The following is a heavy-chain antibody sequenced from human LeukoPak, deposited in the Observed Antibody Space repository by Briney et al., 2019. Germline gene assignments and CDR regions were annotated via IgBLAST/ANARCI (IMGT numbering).Heavy chain of an antibody. CDR2: IFHSGIT. J-gene: IGHJ4*02. D-gene: IGHD1-1*01. CDR3: ARDRGVSLAGRGDFDY. Sequence: PSETLSLTCNVSGGSMSNIYYWGWIRQPPGKRVAWIGNIFHSGITYYNPSLRSRVTIAIDTSKSQSSLKLTSVTAADTAVYYCARDRGVSLAGRGDFDYWGQGTLVTVSS. CDR1: GGSMSNIYY. V-gene: IGHV4-39*02.